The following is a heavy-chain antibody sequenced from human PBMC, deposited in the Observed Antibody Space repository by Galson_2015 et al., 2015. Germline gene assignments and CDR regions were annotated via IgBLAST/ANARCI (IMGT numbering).Heavy chain of an antibody. CDR1: GGTFSSYT. CDR3: ASYYYDSNGFVDLDY. J-gene: IGHJ4*02. D-gene: IGHD3-22*01. Sequence: SVKVSCKASGGTFSSYTISWVRQAPGQGLEWMGRIILILGIANYAQKFQGRVTITADKSTSTAYMELSSLRSEDTAVYYCASYYYDSNGFVDLDYWGQGTLVTVSS. CDR2: IILILGIA. V-gene: IGHV1-69*02.